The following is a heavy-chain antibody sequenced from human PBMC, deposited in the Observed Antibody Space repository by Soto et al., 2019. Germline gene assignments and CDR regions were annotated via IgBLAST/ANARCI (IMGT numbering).Heavy chain of an antibody. CDR3: ARKRDAYSSSWGWVDY. Sequence: QVQLVESGGGVVQPGRSLRLSCAASGFTFSSYGMHWVRQAPGKGLEWVAVIWYDGSNKYYADSVKGRFTISRDNSKNTLYLQMNSLRAEDTAVYYCARKRDAYSSSWGWVDYWGQGTLVTVSS. D-gene: IGHD6-13*01. J-gene: IGHJ4*02. CDR2: IWYDGSNK. V-gene: IGHV3-33*01. CDR1: GFTFSSYG.